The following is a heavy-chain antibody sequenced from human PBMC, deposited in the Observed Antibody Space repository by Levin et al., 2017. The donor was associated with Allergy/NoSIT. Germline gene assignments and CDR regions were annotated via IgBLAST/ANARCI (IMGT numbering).Heavy chain of an antibody. Sequence: TLSLTCAVYGGSFSGYYWSWIRQPPGKGLEWIGEINHSGSTNYNPSLNSRVTLSVDTSKNQFSLKLSSVTAADTAVYYCARAGYSGYHDVFDIWGKGTMVTVSS. D-gene: IGHD5-12*01. CDR3: ARAGYSGYHDVFDI. J-gene: IGHJ3*02. CDR1: GGSFSGYY. CDR2: INHSGST. V-gene: IGHV4-34*01.